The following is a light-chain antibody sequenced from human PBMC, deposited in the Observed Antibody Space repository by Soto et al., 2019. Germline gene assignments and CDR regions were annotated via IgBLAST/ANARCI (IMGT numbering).Light chain of an antibody. CDR2: DNS. Sequence: QSVLTQPPSVSGVPGQRVTISCTGSSSNIGAGYDVHWYQQLPGTAPKLLIYDNSNRPSGVPDRFSGSKSGTSASLAITGLQAEDEADYYCQSYDSSLSGSVFGGGTKLTVL. CDR1: SSNIGAGYD. J-gene: IGLJ2*01. CDR3: QSYDSSLSGSV. V-gene: IGLV1-40*01.